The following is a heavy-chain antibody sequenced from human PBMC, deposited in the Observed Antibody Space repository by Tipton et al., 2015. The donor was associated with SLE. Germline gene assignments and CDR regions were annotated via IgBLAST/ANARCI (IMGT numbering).Heavy chain of an antibody. D-gene: IGHD2-2*01. CDR1: GYPISSGFY. V-gene: IGHV4-61*02. CDR3: ARCAVPAVMGAFDT. Sequence: TLSLTCAVSGYPISSGFYWSWIRQPAGKGLEWIGRIHPSGDTTYNPSLNSRVTMSRDTSRNEFSLRLTSMTAADTAVYYCARCAVPAVMGAFDTWGQGTMVTVS. J-gene: IGHJ3*02. CDR2: IHPSGDT.